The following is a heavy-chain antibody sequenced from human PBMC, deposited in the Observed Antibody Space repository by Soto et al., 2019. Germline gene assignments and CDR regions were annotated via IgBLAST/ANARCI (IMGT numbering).Heavy chain of an antibody. J-gene: IGHJ3*02. V-gene: IGHV4-30-2*01. CDR1: GGSISSGGYS. D-gene: IGHD2-15*01. Sequence: QLQLQESGSGLVKPSQTLSLTCAVSGGSISSGGYSWSWIRQPPGKGLEWIGYIYHSGSTYYNPSVKGRVTISVDKSKNQFSLKLSSVTAADTAVYYCARGGSADAFDIWGQGTMVTVSS. CDR2: IYHSGST. CDR3: ARGGSADAFDI.